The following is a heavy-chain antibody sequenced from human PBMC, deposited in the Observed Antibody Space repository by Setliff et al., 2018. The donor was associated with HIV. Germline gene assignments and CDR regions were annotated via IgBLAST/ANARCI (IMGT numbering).Heavy chain of an antibody. V-gene: IGHV3-21*01. Sequence: GGSLRLSCAASGFMFNIYEMNWVRQAPGKGLEWVSSISSSSSYIYYADSVKGRFTISRDNAKNSLYLQMNSLRAEDTAVYYCAVHYYDSSGYDYWGQGTLVTVSS. D-gene: IGHD3-22*01. J-gene: IGHJ4*02. CDR1: GFMFNIYE. CDR2: ISSSSSYI. CDR3: AVHYYDSSGYDY.